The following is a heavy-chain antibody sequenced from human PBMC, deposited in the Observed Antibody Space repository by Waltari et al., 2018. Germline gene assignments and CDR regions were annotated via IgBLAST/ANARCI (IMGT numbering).Heavy chain of an antibody. Sequence: ELQVVESGGGLIQPGASLRLSCAASGFTVSSTYMAWVRQAPGKGPGVVSVILTSGSTYHADSVKGRFTISRDNSENTVHLQMKNLTAEDTALYYCARATNWVLEAFEFWGQGTMVTVS. J-gene: IGHJ3*01. CDR2: ILTSGST. CDR1: GFTVSSTY. V-gene: IGHV3-53*01. D-gene: IGHD1-1*01. CDR3: ARATNWVLEAFEF.